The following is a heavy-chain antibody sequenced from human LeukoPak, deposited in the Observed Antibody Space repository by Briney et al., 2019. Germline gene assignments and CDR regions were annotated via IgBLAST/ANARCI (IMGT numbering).Heavy chain of an antibody. CDR3: AKRGSGSYFDY. J-gene: IGHJ4*02. D-gene: IGHD1-26*01. CDR2: HSDGST. V-gene: IGHV3-23*01. CDR1: GFTFSSYG. Sequence: GGSLRLSCAASGFTFSSYGMSWVRQAPRKGLEWVSGHSDGSTYYADSVKGRSTISRDTSKNTVYLQMNSLRAEDTAVYYCAKRGSGSYFDYWGQGSLVTVSS.